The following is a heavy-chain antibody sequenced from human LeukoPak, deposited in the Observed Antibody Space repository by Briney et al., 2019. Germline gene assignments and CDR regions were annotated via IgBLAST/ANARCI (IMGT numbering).Heavy chain of an antibody. CDR2: IIPIFGTA. V-gene: IGHV1-69*05. Sequence: SVKVSCKAPGYTFSSDGITWVRQAPGQGLEWMGGIIPIFGTANYAQKFQGRVTMTRSASINTAYMELTDLRSEDTAVYYCARAPRSWGFDYWGQGTLVTVSS. D-gene: IGHD7-27*01. CDR1: GYTFSSDG. J-gene: IGHJ4*02. CDR3: ARAPRSWGFDY.